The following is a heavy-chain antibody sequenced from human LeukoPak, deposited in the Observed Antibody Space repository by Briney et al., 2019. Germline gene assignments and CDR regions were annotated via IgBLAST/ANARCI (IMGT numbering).Heavy chain of an antibody. CDR2: IYYSGST. Sequence: SETLSLTCTVSGGSISSYYWGWIRQPPGKGLERIGSIYYSGSTYYNPSLKSRVTISVDTSKNQFSLKLSSVTAADTAAYYCARHTDSSGYVYYYGMDVWGQGTTVTVSS. CDR1: GGSISSYY. D-gene: IGHD3-22*01. J-gene: IGHJ6*02. CDR3: ARHTDSSGYVYYYGMDV. V-gene: IGHV4-39*01.